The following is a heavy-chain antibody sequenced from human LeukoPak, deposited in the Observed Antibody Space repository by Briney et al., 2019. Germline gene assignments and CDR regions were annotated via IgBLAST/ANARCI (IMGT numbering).Heavy chain of an antibody. V-gene: IGHV3-49*04. CDR2: IRSKAYGGTT. D-gene: IGHD1-1*01. CDR3: TTDVWNDVAY. CDR1: GFAFGDYA. J-gene: IGHJ4*02. Sequence: GGSLRLSCTASGFAFGDYAMGWVRQAPGKGLEWVGFIRSKAYGGTTDYAAPVKGRFTISRDDSKNTLYLQMNSLKTEDTAVYYCTTDVWNDVAYWGQGTLVTVSS.